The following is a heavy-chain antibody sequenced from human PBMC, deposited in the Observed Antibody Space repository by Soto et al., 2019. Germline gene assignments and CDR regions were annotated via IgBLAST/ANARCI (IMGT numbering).Heavy chain of an antibody. CDR3: ARVGSGPYNWFDP. D-gene: IGHD3-3*01. CDR1: GYSFTTYW. CDR2: IYPSDSDT. V-gene: IGHV5-51*01. J-gene: IGHJ5*02. Sequence: PGESLKISCKSSGYSFTTYWIGWVRQMPGKGLEWMGIIYPSDSDTRYSPSFQGQVTISADKSISTAYPQWSSLKASDTAMYYWARVGSGPYNWFDPWGQGTLVTVSS.